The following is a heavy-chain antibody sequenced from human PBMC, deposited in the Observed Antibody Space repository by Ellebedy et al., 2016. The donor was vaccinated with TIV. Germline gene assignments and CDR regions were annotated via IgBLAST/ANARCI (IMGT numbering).Heavy chain of an antibody. CDR3: AKEGPSFYYYDSSGFLY. CDR1: GFTFSSYA. V-gene: IGHV3-23*01. D-gene: IGHD3-22*01. CDR2: ISGSGGST. J-gene: IGHJ4*02. Sequence: GESLKISCAASGFTFSSYAMSWVRQAPGKGLEWVSAISGSGGSTYYADSVKGRFTISRDNAQNTLYLQMNSLRAEDTAVYYCAKEGPSFYYYDSSGFLYWGQGTLVTVSS.